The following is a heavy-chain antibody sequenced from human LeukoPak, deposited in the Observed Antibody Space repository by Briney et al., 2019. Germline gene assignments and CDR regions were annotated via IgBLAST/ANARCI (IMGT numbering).Heavy chain of an antibody. J-gene: IGHJ3*02. CDR3: AREWMVRGVIYAFDI. Sequence: GRSLRLSCAASGFTFSSYAMHWVRQAPGKGLEWVAVISYDGSNKYYADSVKGRFTISRDNSKNTLYLQMNSLRAEDTAVYYCAREWMVRGVIYAFDIWGQGTMVIVSS. D-gene: IGHD3-10*01. V-gene: IGHV3-30-3*01. CDR2: ISYDGSNK. CDR1: GFTFSSYA.